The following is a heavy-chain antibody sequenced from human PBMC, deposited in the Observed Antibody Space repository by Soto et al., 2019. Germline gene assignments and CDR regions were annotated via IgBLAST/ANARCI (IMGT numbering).Heavy chain of an antibody. CDR3: ARVPSESHFDY. CDR2: IYYSGST. V-gene: IGHV4-31*03. J-gene: IGHJ4*02. Sequence: PSETLSLTCTVSGGSISSGGYYWSWIRQHPGKGLEWIGYIYYSGSTYYNPSLKSRVTISVDTSKNQFSLKLSSVIAADTAVYYCARVPSESHFDYWGQGTLVTVSS. CDR1: GGSISSGGYY.